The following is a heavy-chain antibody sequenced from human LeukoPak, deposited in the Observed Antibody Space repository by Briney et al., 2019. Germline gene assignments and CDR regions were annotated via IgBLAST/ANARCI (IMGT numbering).Heavy chain of an antibody. D-gene: IGHD6-19*01. Sequence: GGSLRLSCTASGFTFSNYWMHWVRQAPGKGLEWVANIKQDGSTKYYVDSVKGRFTISRDNAKNSLYLQMNSLRAEDTAIYYCAREVAGSGAYWGQGTLVTVSP. V-gene: IGHV3-7*03. J-gene: IGHJ4*02. CDR1: GFTFSNYW. CDR2: IKQDGSTK. CDR3: AREVAGSGAY.